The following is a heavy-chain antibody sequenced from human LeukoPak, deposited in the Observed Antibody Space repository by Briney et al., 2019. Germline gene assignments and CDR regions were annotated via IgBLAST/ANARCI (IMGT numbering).Heavy chain of an antibody. Sequence: PGGSLRLSCAASGFTFSSYGMHWVRQAPGKGLEWVAVIWYDGSNKYYADSVKGRFTISRDNSKNTLYLQMNSLRAEDTAVYYCARRYYYDSSGTYYFDYWGQGTLVTVSS. V-gene: IGHV3-33*01. CDR1: GFTFSSYG. D-gene: IGHD3-22*01. CDR2: IWYDGSNK. CDR3: ARRYYYDSSGTYYFDY. J-gene: IGHJ4*02.